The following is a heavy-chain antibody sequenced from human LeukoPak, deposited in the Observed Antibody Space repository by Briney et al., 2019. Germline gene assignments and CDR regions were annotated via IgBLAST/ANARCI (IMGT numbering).Heavy chain of an antibody. D-gene: IGHD3-22*01. CDR2: IYYSGST. Sequence: PSETLSLTCTVSGGSISSSSYYWGWIRQPPGKGLEWIGSIYYSGSTYYNPSLKSRVTISVDTSKNQFSLKLSSVTAADTAVYYCASPPYDSMYYFDYWGQGTLVTVSS. CDR1: GGSISSSSYY. CDR3: ASPPYDSMYYFDY. J-gene: IGHJ4*02. V-gene: IGHV4-39*01.